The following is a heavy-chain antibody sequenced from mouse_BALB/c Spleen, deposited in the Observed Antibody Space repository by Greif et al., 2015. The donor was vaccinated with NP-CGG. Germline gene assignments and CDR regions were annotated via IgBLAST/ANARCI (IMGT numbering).Heavy chain of an antibody. J-gene: IGHJ2*01. CDR2: ISSGSSTI. CDR1: GFTFSSFG. CDR3: ARLFDY. Sequence: EVMLVESGGGLVQPGGSRKLSCAASGFTFSSFGMHWVRQAPEKGLEWVAYISSGSSTIYYADTVKGRFTISRDNPKNTLFLQMTSLRSEDTAMYYCARLFDYWGQGTTLTVSS. V-gene: IGHV5-17*02.